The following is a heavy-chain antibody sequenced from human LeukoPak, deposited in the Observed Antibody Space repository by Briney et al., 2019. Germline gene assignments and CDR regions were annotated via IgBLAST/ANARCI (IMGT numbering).Heavy chain of an antibody. V-gene: IGHV1-24*01. CDR1: GYTLTELS. J-gene: IGHJ1*01. D-gene: IGHD2-2*01. Sequence: ASVKVSCKVSGYTLTELSMHWVRQAPGKGLEWMGGFDPEDGETIYAQKFQGRVTMTEDTSTGTAYMELSSLRSEDTAVYYCATAQYCSSTSCGYFQHWGQGTLVTVSS. CDR2: FDPEDGET. CDR3: ATAQYCSSTSCGYFQH.